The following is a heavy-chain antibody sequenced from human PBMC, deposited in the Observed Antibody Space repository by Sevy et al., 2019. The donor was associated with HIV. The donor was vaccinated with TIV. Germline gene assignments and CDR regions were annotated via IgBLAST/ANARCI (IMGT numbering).Heavy chain of an antibody. V-gene: IGHV3-30*02. J-gene: IGHJ6*02. D-gene: IGHD3-10*02. CDR2: IRYDGSNK. Sequence: GGSLRLSCAASGFTFSSYGMHWVRQAPGKGLEWVAFIRYDGSNKYYADSVKGRFTISRDNSKNTLYLQMNSLRAEDTALYYCAKDMSSRTYYYYGMDVWGQGTTVTVSS. CDR1: GFTFSSYG. CDR3: AKDMSSRTYYYYGMDV.